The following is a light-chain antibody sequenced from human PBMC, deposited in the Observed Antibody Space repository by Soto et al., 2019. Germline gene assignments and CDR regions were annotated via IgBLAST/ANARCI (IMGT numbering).Light chain of an antibody. CDR2: EGS. CDR1: SSDVGSYNL. J-gene: IGLJ2*01. V-gene: IGLV2-23*01. CDR3: CSDAGSGPP. Sequence: QSALTQPASVSGSPGQSITISCTGTSSDVGSYNLVSWYQQHPGKAPKLMLYEGSKRPSGVSNRFSGSKSGTTASLTSSGLQAEDEADSPGCSDAGSGPPFGGGTKLTVL.